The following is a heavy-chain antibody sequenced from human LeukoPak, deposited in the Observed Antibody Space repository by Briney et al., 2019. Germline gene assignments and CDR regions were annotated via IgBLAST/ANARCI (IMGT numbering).Heavy chain of an antibody. Sequence: GGSLRLSCAASGFTFSSYWMSWVRQAPGKGLEWVANIKQDGSEKYYVDSVKGRFAISRDNAKNSLYLQMNSLRAEDTAVYYCARDQYCSSTSCYDYWGQGTLVTVSS. CDR3: ARDQYCSSTSCYDY. V-gene: IGHV3-7*01. CDR2: IKQDGSEK. CDR1: GFTFSSYW. J-gene: IGHJ4*02. D-gene: IGHD2-2*01.